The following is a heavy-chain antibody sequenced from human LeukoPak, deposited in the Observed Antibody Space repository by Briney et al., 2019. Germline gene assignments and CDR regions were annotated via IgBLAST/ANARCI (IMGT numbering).Heavy chain of an antibody. J-gene: IGHJ3*02. CDR3: ARDGSLGIDAFDI. CDR1: GYTLTELS. Sequence: ASVKVSCKVSGYTLTELSMHWVRQAPGKGLEWMGGFDPEDGETIYAQKFQGRVTMTEGTSTDTAYMELSSLRSEDTAVYYCARDGSLGIDAFDIWGPGTMVTVSS. D-gene: IGHD2-2*03. CDR2: FDPEDGET. V-gene: IGHV1-24*01.